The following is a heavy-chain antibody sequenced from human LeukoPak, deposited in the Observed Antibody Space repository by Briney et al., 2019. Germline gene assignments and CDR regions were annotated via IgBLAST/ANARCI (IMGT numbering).Heavy chain of an antibody. Sequence: GGSLRLSCAASGFTFRSYGMHWVRQAPGKGLEWVAVISNDGSNKYYADSVKGRFTISRDNSKNTLYLQMNSLRAEDTAVYYCARDRGGIAAAGTDPDDAFDIWGQGTMVTVSS. CDR2: ISNDGSNK. CDR3: ARDRGGIAAAGTDPDDAFDI. V-gene: IGHV3-30*03. D-gene: IGHD6-13*01. CDR1: GFTFRSYG. J-gene: IGHJ3*02.